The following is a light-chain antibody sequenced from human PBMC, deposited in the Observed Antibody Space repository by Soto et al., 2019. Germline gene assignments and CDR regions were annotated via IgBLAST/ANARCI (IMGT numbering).Light chain of an antibody. V-gene: IGKV3-20*01. CDR3: QQYGSSPPIT. Sequence: EIVLTQSPGTLSLSPGERATLSCRASQSVGSTYLAWYQQKPGQAPRLLIYGASSRATGIPDRFSGSGSGTDLTLTISRLEPEDFAVYYCQQYGSSPPITFGQGKRLEIK. J-gene: IGKJ5*01. CDR2: GAS. CDR1: QSVGSTY.